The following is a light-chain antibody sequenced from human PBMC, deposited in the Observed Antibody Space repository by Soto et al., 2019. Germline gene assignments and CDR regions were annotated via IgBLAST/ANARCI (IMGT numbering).Light chain of an antibody. J-gene: IGKJ1*01. Sequence: EIVLTQSPATLSLFPGERATLSCRASQSVSDSLAWYQQKPGQAPRVVIYDTSTRATGIPARFSGSGSGTDFTLTISILEPEDFAIYYCHLRSNSWTFGQGPKVEIK. CDR3: HLRSNSWT. CDR1: QSVSDS. V-gene: IGKV3-11*01. CDR2: DTS.